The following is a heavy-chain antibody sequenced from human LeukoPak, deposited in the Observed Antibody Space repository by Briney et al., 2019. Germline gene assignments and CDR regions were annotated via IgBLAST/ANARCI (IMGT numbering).Heavy chain of an antibody. Sequence: GGPLRLSCAASGFTFSSYEMNWVRQAPGKGLEWVSYINSSGSTIYYADSVKGRLTISRDNAKNSPYLQMNSLRAEDTAVYYCAREFGLRYFDWLLWGAFDIWGQGTGVTVSS. J-gene: IGHJ3*02. CDR2: INSSGSTI. CDR1: GFTFSSYE. CDR3: AREFGLRYFDWLLWGAFDI. V-gene: IGHV3-48*03. D-gene: IGHD3-9*01.